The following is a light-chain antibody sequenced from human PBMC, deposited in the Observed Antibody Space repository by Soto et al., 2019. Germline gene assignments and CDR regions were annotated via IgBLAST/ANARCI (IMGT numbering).Light chain of an antibody. J-gene: IGLJ1*01. CDR1: SSDVGSYNR. CDR2: DVN. Sequence: QSVLTQPPSVSGSLGQSVAIACTGTSSDVGSYNRVSWYQQPPGTAPKLMIYDVNNRPSGVPDRFSGSKSGNTASLTISGLQAEDEADYYCSSYTISSTYVFGTGTKVTVL. CDR3: SSYTISSTYV. V-gene: IGLV2-18*02.